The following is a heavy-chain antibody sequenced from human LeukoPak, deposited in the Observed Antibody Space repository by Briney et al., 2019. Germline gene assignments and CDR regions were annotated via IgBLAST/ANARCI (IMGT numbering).Heavy chain of an antibody. CDR1: EFSVGSNY. Sequence: GGSLRLSCAASEFSVGSNYMTWVRQAPGKGLEWVSLIYSGGSTYYADSVKGRFTNSRDSSKNTLYLQMNSLRAEDTAVYYCARDRTGQQLISRKEYYYMDVWGKGTTVTISS. CDR2: IYSGGST. D-gene: IGHD4-11*01. V-gene: IGHV3-66*01. J-gene: IGHJ6*03. CDR3: ARDRTGQQLISRKEYYYMDV.